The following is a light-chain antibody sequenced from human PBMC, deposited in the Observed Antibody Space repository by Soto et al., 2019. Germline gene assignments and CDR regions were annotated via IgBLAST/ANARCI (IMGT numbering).Light chain of an antibody. CDR2: GNS. J-gene: IGLJ7*01. Sequence: QSVLTQPPSVSGAPGQRVTISCTGSSSNIGAGYDVHWYQQLPGTAPKLLIYGNSNRPSGVPDRFSGSKSGTSASLAITGLQAEDEADYYCQSYDSSLSGSVFGGGTQLTVF. CDR3: QSYDSSLSGSV. V-gene: IGLV1-40*01. CDR1: SSNIGAGYD.